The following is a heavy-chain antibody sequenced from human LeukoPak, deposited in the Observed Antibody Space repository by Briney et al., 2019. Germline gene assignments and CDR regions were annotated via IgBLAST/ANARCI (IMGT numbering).Heavy chain of an antibody. D-gene: IGHD2-8*01. CDR1: GASINSGNYY. J-gene: IGHJ4*02. Sequence: SETLSLTCTVSGASINSGNYYWDWIRQPAGKGLEWIGRIHTIDNTSYNPSLKSRITISLDTPKNQVSLNLTSVIAADTAVYYCARHGLSSDYWGQGTLVTVSS. V-gene: IGHV4-61*02. CDR3: ARHGLSSDY. CDR2: IHTIDNT.